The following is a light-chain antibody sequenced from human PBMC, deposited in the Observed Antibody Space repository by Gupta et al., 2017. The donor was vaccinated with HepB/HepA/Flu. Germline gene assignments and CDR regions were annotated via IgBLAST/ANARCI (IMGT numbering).Light chain of an antibody. V-gene: IGKV1-39*01. Sequence: IQMTQSPSSLSASVGDRVTITCRASQKINNYLNWYQQKPGKAPNLLIYAASSWESGVPSRFSGSGSGTDFTLTINGRQPEDFATYYCQHRDTTPLTFGRPT. J-gene: IGKJ4*01. CDR2: AAS. CDR1: QKINNY. CDR3: QHRDTTPLT.